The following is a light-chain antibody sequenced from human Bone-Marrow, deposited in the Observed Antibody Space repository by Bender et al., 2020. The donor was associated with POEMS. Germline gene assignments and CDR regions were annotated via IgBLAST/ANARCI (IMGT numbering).Light chain of an antibody. CDR1: SSDVGSYNL. V-gene: IGLV2-14*02. CDR3: SSYTGGSTLVV. J-gene: IGLJ2*01. Sequence: QSALTQPASVSGSPEQSITISCTGTSSDVGSYNLVSWYQQLPGKAPKLMIYEVSKRPSGVSNRFSGSKSGNTASLSLSGLQAEDEADYYCSSYTGGSTLVVFGGGTKVTVL. CDR2: EVS.